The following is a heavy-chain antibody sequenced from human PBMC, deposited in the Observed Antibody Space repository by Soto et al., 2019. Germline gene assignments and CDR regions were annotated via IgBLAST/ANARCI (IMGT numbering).Heavy chain of an antibody. D-gene: IGHD3-10*01. CDR3: ATSMAREHYYFDY. V-gene: IGHV3-21*01. CDR2: ITSSSSYI. J-gene: IGHJ4*02. Sequence: GGSLRLSCAVSEFTFSSYSMNWVRQAPGKGLEWVSSITSSSSYIFYADSVKGRFTNSRDNAKNSLYLQMNSLRADDTAVYYCATSMAREHYYFDYWGQGTLVTVSS. CDR1: EFTFSSYS.